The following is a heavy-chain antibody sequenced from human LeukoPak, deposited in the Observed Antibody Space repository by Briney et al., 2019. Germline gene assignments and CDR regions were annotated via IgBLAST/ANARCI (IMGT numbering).Heavy chain of an antibody. J-gene: IGHJ6*02. D-gene: IGHD2-21*01. V-gene: IGHV3-48*01. CDR1: GFTFSSNS. CDR2: ISSGGSTI. Sequence: GGSLRLSCAASGFTFSSNSMNWVRQAPGKGLEWISYISSGGSTIYYAVSVRGRFTISRDAAKNSLYLQMNSLRAEDTAVYYCARDHVGGDYYYYGIDAWGHGTTVTVSS. CDR3: ARDHVGGDYYYYGIDA.